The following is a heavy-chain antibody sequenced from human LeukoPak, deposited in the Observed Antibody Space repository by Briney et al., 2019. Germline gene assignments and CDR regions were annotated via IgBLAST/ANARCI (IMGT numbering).Heavy chain of an antibody. CDR1: GFTFSNAW. Sequence: GGSLRLSCAASGFTFSNAWMNWVRQAPGKGLEWVGRIKSKTDGGTTDYAAPVEGRFTISRDDSKNTLYLQMNSLKTEDTAVYYCTTDHRGPVGLVTLNWGQGTLVTVSS. CDR3: TTDHRGPVGLVTLN. CDR2: IKSKTDGGTT. D-gene: IGHD3/OR15-3a*01. J-gene: IGHJ4*02. V-gene: IGHV3-15*07.